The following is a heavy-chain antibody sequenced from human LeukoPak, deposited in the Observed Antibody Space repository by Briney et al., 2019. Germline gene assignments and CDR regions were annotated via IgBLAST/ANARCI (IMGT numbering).Heavy chain of an antibody. Sequence: GGSLRLSCAASGFTFSSYWMHWVRQAPGEGLVWVSRINSDGSSTSYADSVKGRFTISRDNAKNTLYLQMNSLRAEDTAVYYCARDDSSGWWGADAFDIWGQGTMVTVSS. CDR1: GFTFSSYW. CDR3: ARDDSSGWWGADAFDI. D-gene: IGHD6-19*01. CDR2: INSDGSST. V-gene: IGHV3-74*01. J-gene: IGHJ3*02.